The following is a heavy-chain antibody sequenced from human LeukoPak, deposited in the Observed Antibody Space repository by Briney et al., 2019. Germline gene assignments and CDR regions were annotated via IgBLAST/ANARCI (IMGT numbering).Heavy chain of an antibody. CDR1: GGTFSSYA. D-gene: IGHD3-3*01. J-gene: IGHJ6*02. V-gene: IGHV1-69*04. Sequence: SVKVSCKASGGTFSSYAISWVRQAPGQGLEWMGRIIPILGIANYAQKFQGQVTISADKSISTAYLQWSSLKASDTAMYYCARRGMWEHTIWDDYYYYGMDVWGQGTTVTVSS. CDR2: IIPILGIA. CDR3: ARRGMWEHTIWDDYYYYGMDV.